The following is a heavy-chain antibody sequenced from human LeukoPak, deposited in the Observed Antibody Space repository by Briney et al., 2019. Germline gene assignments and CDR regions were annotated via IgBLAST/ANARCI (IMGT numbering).Heavy chain of an antibody. CDR1: GFTFSAYS. CDR3: ARGFQSGDSPV. J-gene: IGHJ4*02. D-gene: IGHD2-21*02. Sequence: PGESLRLSCASSGFTFSAYSLSWVRQAPGKGLEWVAKIKKDGSEKDYVDSVKGRFTISRDNAKGSVYLQLNSLRAEDTAVYYCARGFQSGDSPVWGQGTLVTVSS. V-gene: IGHV3-7*01. CDR2: IKKDGSEK.